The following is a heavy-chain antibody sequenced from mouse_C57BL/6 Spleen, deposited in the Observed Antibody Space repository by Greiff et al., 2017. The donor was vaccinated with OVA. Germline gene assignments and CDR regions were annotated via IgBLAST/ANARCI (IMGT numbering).Heavy chain of an antibody. Sequence: EVKLVESGGGLVKPGGSLKLSCAASGFTFSSYAMSWVRQTPEKRLEWVATISDGGSYTYYPDNVKGRFTISRDNAKNNLYLQMSHLKSEDTAMYDCARDRGDVNWYFDVWGTGTTVTVSS. CDR1: GFTFSSYA. CDR2: ISDGGSYT. J-gene: IGHJ1*03. CDR3: ARDRGDVNWYFDV. D-gene: IGHD3-1*01. V-gene: IGHV5-4*01.